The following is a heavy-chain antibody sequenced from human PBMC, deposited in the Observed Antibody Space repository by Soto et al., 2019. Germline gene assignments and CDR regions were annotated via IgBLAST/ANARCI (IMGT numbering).Heavy chain of an antibody. CDR2: INHSGST. Sequence: PSETLSLTCAVYGGSFSCYYWSWIRQPPGKGLEWIGEINHSGSTNYNPSLKSRVTISVDTSKNQFSLKLSSVTAADTAVYYCARKYYDYVWGSYRYTWYFDYWGQGTLVTVSS. J-gene: IGHJ4*02. V-gene: IGHV4-34*01. CDR3: ARKYYDYVWGSYRYTWYFDY. D-gene: IGHD3-16*02. CDR1: GGSFSCYY.